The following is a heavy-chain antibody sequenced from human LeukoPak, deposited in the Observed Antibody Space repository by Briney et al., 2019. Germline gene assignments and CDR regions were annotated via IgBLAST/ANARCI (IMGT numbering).Heavy chain of an antibody. D-gene: IGHD1-14*01. CDR3: ARAGYGMDV. Sequence: SETLSLTCTVSGGSISSYYWSWIRQPPGKGLEWIGYIYYSGSTNYNPSLKSRVTISVDTSKNQFSLKLSSVTAADTAVYYWARAGYGMDVWGQGTTVTVSS. CDR1: GGSISSYY. CDR2: IYYSGST. V-gene: IGHV4-59*01. J-gene: IGHJ6*02.